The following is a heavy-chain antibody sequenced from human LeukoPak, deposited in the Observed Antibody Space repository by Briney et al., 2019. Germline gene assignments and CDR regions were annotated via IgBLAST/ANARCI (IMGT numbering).Heavy chain of an antibody. V-gene: IGHV3-21*01. CDR2: ISSSSSYI. Sequence: PGGSLRLSCAASGFTFSSYSMNWVRQAPGKGLEWVSSISSSSSYIYYADSVKGRFTISRGNAKNSLYLQVNSLRAEDTAVYYCARDYSSSSGYYYYYMDVWGKGTTVTVSS. CDR1: GFTFSSYS. D-gene: IGHD6-6*01. J-gene: IGHJ6*03. CDR3: ARDYSSSSGYYYYYMDV.